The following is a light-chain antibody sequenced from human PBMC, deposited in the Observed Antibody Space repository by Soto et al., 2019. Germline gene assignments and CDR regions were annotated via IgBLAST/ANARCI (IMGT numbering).Light chain of an antibody. V-gene: IGLV1-51*01. CDR3: GTWDSSLSAVV. J-gene: IGLJ2*01. Sequence: QSVLTQPPSVSAAPGQKVTISCSGSSSNIGNNYVSWYQQLPGTAPKLLIYDNNKRPSGIFDRFSGSKSGTSATLGSTGLQTGDEADYYCGTWDSSLSAVVFGGGTKLTVL. CDR2: DNN. CDR1: SSNIGNNY.